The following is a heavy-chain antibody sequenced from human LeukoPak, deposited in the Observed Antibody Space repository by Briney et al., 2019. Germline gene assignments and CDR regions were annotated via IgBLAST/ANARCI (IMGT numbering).Heavy chain of an antibody. J-gene: IGHJ4*02. Sequence: ASVKVSCKASGYTFTGYYMHWVRQAPGQGLEWMGGIIPIFGTANYAQKFQGRVTITADESTSTAYMELSSLRSEDTAVYYCAKLWNEVGTTIYWGQGTLVTVSS. CDR3: AKLWNEVGTTIY. CDR2: IIPIFGTA. CDR1: GYTFTGYY. D-gene: IGHD1-26*01. V-gene: IGHV1-69*13.